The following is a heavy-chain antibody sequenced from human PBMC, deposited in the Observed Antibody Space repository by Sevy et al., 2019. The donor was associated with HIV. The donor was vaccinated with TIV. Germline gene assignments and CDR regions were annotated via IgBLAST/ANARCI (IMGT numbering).Heavy chain of an antibody. CDR3: ARYGRITVAGHTWFDP. V-gene: IGHV3-23*01. Sequence: GGSLRLSCSASGFTFIAFGMAWVRQAPGKGLEWVAGISGGGADTAYADSVKGRFTISRDNSKNTLYLQMNSLTAADTAVYYCARYGRITVAGHTWFDPWGLGTLVTVSS. D-gene: IGHD6-19*01. J-gene: IGHJ5*02. CDR1: GFTFIAFG. CDR2: ISGGGADT.